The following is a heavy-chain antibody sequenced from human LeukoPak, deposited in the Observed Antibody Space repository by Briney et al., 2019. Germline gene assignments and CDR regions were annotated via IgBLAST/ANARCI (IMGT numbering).Heavy chain of an antibody. J-gene: IGHJ4*01. CDR3: AKDGARGYSYGRIDY. D-gene: IGHD5-18*01. CDR2: ISGSGGST. Sequence: PGASLRLSCAASGFTFSSYAMSWVRQAPGKGLGWVSAISGSGGSTYYADSVKGRFTISRANSKNTLYLPMTSLRAEDTAVYYCAKDGARGYSYGRIDYWGHGTLVTVSS. V-gene: IGHV3-23*01. CDR1: GFTFSSYA.